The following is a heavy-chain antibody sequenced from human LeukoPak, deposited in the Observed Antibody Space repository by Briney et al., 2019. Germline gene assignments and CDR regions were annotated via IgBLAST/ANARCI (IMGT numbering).Heavy chain of an antibody. V-gene: IGHV3-15*01. Sequence: GGSLRLSCAASGFTFSNAWMSWVRQAPGKGLEWVGRIKSKTDGGTTDYAAPVKGRFTISRDDSKNTLYLQMNSLKTEDTAVYYCTRDPPYDSSGYYSWGQGTLVTVSS. D-gene: IGHD3-22*01. CDR3: TRDPPYDSSGYYS. CDR1: GFTFSNAW. CDR2: IKSKTDGGTT. J-gene: IGHJ4*02.